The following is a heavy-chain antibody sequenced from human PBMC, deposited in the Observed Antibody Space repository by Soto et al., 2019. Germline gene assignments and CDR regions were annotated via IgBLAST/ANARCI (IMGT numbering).Heavy chain of an antibody. V-gene: IGHV1-69*06. CDR3: ARCNCVGDCYSLQAHGTPDS. CDR2: IIPIFGTT. CDR1: GGTFSSYS. Sequence: SVKVSCKASGGTFSSYSISWVRQAPGQGLEWMGGIIPIFGTTNFAQKFQGRVTITADKSTNTAYMELSSLRSEDTAVYYCARCNCVGDCYSLQAHGTPDSWVQGTLVT. D-gene: IGHD2-21*02. J-gene: IGHJ4*02.